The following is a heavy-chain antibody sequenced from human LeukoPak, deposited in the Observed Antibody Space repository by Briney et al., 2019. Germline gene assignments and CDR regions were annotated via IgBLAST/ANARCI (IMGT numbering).Heavy chain of an antibody. V-gene: IGHV4-31*03. CDR1: GGSISSGGYY. D-gene: IGHD4-17*01. CDR3: ARTNPMVTLFDY. Sequence: SETLSLTCTVSGGSISSGGYYWSWIRQHPGKGLEWIGYIYYTGSTYYNPSLKSRISTSVDTSKNQFSLKLSSVTAADTAVYYCARTNPMVTLFDYWGQGTLVTVSS. J-gene: IGHJ4*02. CDR2: IYYTGST.